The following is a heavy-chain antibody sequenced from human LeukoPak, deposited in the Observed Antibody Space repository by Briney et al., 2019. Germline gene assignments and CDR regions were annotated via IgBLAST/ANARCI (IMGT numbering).Heavy chain of an antibody. CDR1: GFTFSDYY. CDR3: VRHYDFWSGEFDY. V-gene: IGHV3-11*04. D-gene: IGHD3-3*01. Sequence: GGSLRLSCAASGFTFSDYYMSWIRQAPGKGLEWVSYISSSGSTIYYADSVKGRFTISRDNSKNTLYLQMNSLRAEDTAVYYCVRHYDFWSGEFDYWGQGTLVTVSS. J-gene: IGHJ4*02. CDR2: ISSSGSTI.